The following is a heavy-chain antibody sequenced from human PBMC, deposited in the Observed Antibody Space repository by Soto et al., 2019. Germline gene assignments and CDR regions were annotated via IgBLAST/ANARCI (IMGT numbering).Heavy chain of an antibody. D-gene: IGHD4-17*01. CDR3: ATGTTVTSYYGMDV. J-gene: IGHJ6*02. Sequence: ASVKVSCKVSGYTLTELSMHWVRQAPGKGLEGKGGFDPEDGETIYAQKFQGRVTMTEDTSTDTAYMELSSLRSEDTAVYYCATGTTVTSYYGMDVWGQGTTVTVSS. CDR1: GYTLTELS. V-gene: IGHV1-24*01. CDR2: FDPEDGET.